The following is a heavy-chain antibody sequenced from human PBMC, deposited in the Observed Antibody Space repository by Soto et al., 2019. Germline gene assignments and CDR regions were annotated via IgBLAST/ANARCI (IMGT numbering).Heavy chain of an antibody. Sequence: GGSLRLSCAASGFTFSSYSMNWVRQAPGKGLEWVSSISSSSSYIYYADSVKGRFTISRDNAKNSLYLQMNSLRAEDTAVYYCARDRGPGLSPPYYCNGMDVWGQGTTVTVSS. CDR3: ARDRGPGLSPPYYCNGMDV. J-gene: IGHJ6*02. D-gene: IGHD3-10*01. CDR2: ISSSSSYI. CDR1: GFTFSSYS. V-gene: IGHV3-21*01.